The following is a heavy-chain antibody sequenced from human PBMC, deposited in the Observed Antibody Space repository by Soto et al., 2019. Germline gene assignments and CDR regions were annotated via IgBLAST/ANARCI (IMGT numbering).Heavy chain of an antibody. D-gene: IGHD3-10*01. CDR2: IYYSGST. Sequence: SETLSLTCTVSGGSISSGGYYWSWIRQHPGKGLEWIGYIYYSGSTYYNPSLKSRVTISVDTSKNQFSLKLSSVTAADTAVYYCARGRLLWFGELLNYYYYYGMDVWGQGTTVTVSS. CDR1: GGSISSGGYY. J-gene: IGHJ6*02. V-gene: IGHV4-31*03. CDR3: ARGRLLWFGELLNYYYYYGMDV.